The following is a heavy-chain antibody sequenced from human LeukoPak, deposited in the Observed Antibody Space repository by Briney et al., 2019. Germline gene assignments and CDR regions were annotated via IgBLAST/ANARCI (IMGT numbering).Heavy chain of an antibody. CDR1: GYSFTGYH. CDR2: INPNSGGT. J-gene: IGHJ4*02. Sequence: ASMKVSCKASGYSFTGYHMHWVRQAPGQGLEWMGCINPNSGGTDYAQKFQGRVTMTRDTSISTAYMELSRLTSDDTAVYYCAGLSGYDPYYFDYWGQGTLVAVSS. CDR3: AGLSGYDPYYFDY. D-gene: IGHD5-12*01. V-gene: IGHV1-2*02.